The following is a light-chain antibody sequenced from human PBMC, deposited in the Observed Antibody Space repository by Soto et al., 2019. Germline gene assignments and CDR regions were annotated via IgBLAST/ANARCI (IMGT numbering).Light chain of an antibody. CDR3: QQYNNWPLIT. CDR1: QSVSSSS. Sequence: EIVLTQSPGTLSLSPGERATLSCRASQSVSSSSLAWYQQKRGQAPRLLLYGASTRATGIPARFSGSGSGTEFTLTISSLQSEDFAVYYCQQYNNWPLITFGQGTRLEIK. V-gene: IGKV3-15*01. CDR2: GAS. J-gene: IGKJ5*01.